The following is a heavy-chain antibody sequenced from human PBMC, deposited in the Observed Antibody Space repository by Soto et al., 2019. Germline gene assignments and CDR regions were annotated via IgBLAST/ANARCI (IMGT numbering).Heavy chain of an antibody. CDR1: GYIFRTYG. Sequence: QVQLVQSGAEVKQPGASVKVSCKASGYIFRTYGISWVRQAPGQALEWMGWNSAYNGNTVYAQKFRGRVTMTTDTSPSTAYMDLRSLRYDDTAVYYCARDLLAARPGWFGPWGQGTLVTVSS. J-gene: IGHJ5*02. V-gene: IGHV1-18*01. CDR2: NSAYNGNT. CDR3: ARDLLAARPGWFGP. D-gene: IGHD6-6*01.